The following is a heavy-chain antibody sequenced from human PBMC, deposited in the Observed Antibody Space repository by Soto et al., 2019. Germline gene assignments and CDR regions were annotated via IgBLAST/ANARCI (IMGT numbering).Heavy chain of an antibody. J-gene: IGHJ4*02. CDR3: ASALIPAADGELWYGEHFDY. CDR1: GGTFSSYA. V-gene: IGHV1-69*05. Sequence: QVQLVQSGAEVKKPGSSVKVSCKASGGTFSSYAISWVRQAPGQGLEWMGGIIPIFGTANYAQKFQGRVTITSDESTVTAYLELSSLRSEETAVYYCASALIPAADGELWYGEHFDYWGQGTLVTVSS. D-gene: IGHD2-2*01. CDR2: IIPIFGTA.